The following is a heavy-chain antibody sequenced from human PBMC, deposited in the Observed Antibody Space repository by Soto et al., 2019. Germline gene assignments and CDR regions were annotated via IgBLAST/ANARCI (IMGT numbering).Heavy chain of an antibody. CDR1: GGSISSYY. D-gene: IGHD2-15*01. CDR2: IYYSGST. CDR3: ARVGYCSGGRCYEDYYYYYMDV. J-gene: IGHJ6*03. V-gene: IGHV4-59*01. Sequence: SETLSLTCTVSGGSISSYYWSWIRQPPGKGLEWIGYIYYSGSTNYNPSLKSRVTISVDTSKNQFSLKLSSVTAADTAVYYCARVGYCSGGRCYEDYYYYYMDVWGKGTTVTV.